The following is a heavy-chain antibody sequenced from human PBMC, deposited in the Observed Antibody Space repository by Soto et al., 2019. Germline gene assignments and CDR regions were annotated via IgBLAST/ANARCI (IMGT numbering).Heavy chain of an antibody. CDR2: INPNSGGT. V-gene: IGHV1-2*04. CDR3: ARARVRGNWFDP. Sequence: ASVNVSCKASGYTFTGYYMHWVRQAPGQGLEWMGWINPNSGGTNYAQKFQGWVTMTRDTSISTAYMELSRLRSDDTAVYYCARARVRGNWFDPWGQGTLVTVSS. J-gene: IGHJ5*02. CDR1: GYTFTGYY. D-gene: IGHD3-10*02.